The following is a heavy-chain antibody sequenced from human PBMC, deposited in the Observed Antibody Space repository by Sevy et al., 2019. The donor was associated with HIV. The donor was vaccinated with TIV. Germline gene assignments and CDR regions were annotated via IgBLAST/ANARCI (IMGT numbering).Heavy chain of an antibody. CDR1: GFTFSSYW. D-gene: IGHD6-6*01. V-gene: IGHV3-74*01. CDR3: AGGLIAARPSVYYYDGMDV. CDR2: INSDGSST. Sequence: GGSLRLSCAASGFTFSSYWMHWVRQAPGKGLVWVSRINSDGSSTTYADSVKGRFTISRDNAKNTLYLQMNSLRAEDTAVYYCAGGLIAARPSVYYYDGMDVWGQGTTVTVSS. J-gene: IGHJ6*02.